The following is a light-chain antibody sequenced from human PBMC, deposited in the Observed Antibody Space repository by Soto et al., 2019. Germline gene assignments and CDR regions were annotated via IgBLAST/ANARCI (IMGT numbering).Light chain of an antibody. Sequence: QAVVTQPPSASGTPGQRVTISCSGSSSNIGSNTVNWYHQLPGTAPKLLIYSNNQRPSGVPDRFSGSKSGTSASLAISGLQSEDEADYYCAAWDDSLSASVFGGGTKLTVL. J-gene: IGLJ2*01. V-gene: IGLV1-44*01. CDR3: AAWDDSLSASV. CDR1: SSNIGSNT. CDR2: SNN.